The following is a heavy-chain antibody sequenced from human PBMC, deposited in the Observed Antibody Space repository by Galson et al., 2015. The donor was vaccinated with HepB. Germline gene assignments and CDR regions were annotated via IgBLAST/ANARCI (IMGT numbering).Heavy chain of an antibody. CDR2: ISAYDGNT. J-gene: IGHJ1*01. Sequence: SVKVSCKASGYTFTSYGISWVRQAPGQGLEWMGWISAYDGNTNYAQKLQGRVTMTTDTSTSTAYMELRSLRSDDTAVYYCARGGHDSSGYYYSGIFFQHWGQGTLVTVSS. CDR3: ARGGHDSSGYYYSGIFFQH. V-gene: IGHV1-18*01. D-gene: IGHD3-22*01. CDR1: GYTFTSYG.